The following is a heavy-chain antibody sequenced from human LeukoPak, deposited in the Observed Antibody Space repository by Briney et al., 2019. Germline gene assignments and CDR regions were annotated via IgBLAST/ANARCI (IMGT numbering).Heavy chain of an antibody. D-gene: IGHD3-10*01. CDR2: IHYTGST. V-gene: IGHV4-59*01. J-gene: IGHJ6*03. CDR3: ARVEEGYGSGRRENYYYYYMDV. CDR1: GGSISSFY. Sequence: NPSETLSLTCTVSGGSISSFYWSWIRQPPGKGLEWIGYIHYTGSTNYNPSLKSRVTISVDTSKNQFSLKLSSVTAADTAVYYCARVEEGYGSGRRENYYYYYMDVWGKGTTVTISS.